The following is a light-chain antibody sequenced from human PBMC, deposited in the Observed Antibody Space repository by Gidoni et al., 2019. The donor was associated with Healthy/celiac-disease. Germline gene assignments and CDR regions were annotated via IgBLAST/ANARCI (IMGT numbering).Light chain of an antibody. CDR3: QQYGSSPRT. CDR1: QSVSSSY. J-gene: IGKJ1*01. Sequence: EIVLTQSPGTLSLSPGERATLSCRASQSVSSSYLAWYQQKHGQAPRLLIYGASRRATGIPARFSGSGSGTDFTLTISRLEPEDFAVYYCQQYGSSPRTFGQGTKVEIK. V-gene: IGKV3-20*01. CDR2: GAS.